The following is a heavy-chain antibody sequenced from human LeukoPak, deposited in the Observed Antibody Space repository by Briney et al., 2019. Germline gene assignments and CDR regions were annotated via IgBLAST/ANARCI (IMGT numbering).Heavy chain of an antibody. CDR2: IYYSGST. Sequence: PETLSLTCTVSGGSMSSYYWSWIRQPPGKGLEWIGYIYYSGSTNYNPSLKSRVTISVDTSKNQFSLKLSSVTAADTAVYYCARVNYYDSSGYYYPEYWGQGTLVTVSS. J-gene: IGHJ4*02. CDR3: ARVNYYDSSGYYYPEY. V-gene: IGHV4-59*01. CDR1: GGSMSSYY. D-gene: IGHD3-22*01.